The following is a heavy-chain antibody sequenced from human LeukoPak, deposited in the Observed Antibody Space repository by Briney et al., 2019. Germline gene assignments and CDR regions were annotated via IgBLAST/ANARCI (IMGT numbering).Heavy chain of an antibody. Sequence: PSQTLSLTCTVSGGSISSGGYYWSWIRQPAGKGLEWIGRIYTSGSTNYNPSLKSRVTMSVDTSKNQFSLKLTSVTAADTAVYYCARDSDWNYSEYYLDYWGQGTLVTVSS. CDR3: ARDSDWNYSEYYLDY. V-gene: IGHV4-61*02. CDR1: GGSISSGGYY. CDR2: IYTSGST. J-gene: IGHJ4*02. D-gene: IGHD1-7*01.